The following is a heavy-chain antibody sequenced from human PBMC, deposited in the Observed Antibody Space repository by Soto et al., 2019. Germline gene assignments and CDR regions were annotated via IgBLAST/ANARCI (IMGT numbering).Heavy chain of an antibody. J-gene: IGHJ4*02. CDR2: IKQDGSEK. V-gene: IGHV3-7*03. CDR3: AITDSSGYYYFDY. D-gene: IGHD3-22*01. Sequence: GGSLRLSCAASGFTFSSYWMSWVRQAPGKGLEWVANIKQDGSEKYYVDSVKGRFTISRDNAKNSLYLQMNSLRAEDTAVYYCAITDSSGYYYFDYWGQGTLVTVSS. CDR1: GFTFSSYW.